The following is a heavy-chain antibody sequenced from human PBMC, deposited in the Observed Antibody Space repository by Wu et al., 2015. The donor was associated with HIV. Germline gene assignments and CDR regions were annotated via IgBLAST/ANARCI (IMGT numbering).Heavy chain of an antibody. Sequence: QVQLVQSGAEVKKPGSSVKVSCKASGGTFSSYAISWVRQAPGQGLEWMGRIIPIFGTTNYAQNFQARVTITADESTSTAYMELSSLRSEDTAVYFCARGGGSCTRASCPYYFVLLGPRERWSPSHQ. V-gene: IGHV1-69*13. CDR2: IIPIFGTT. CDR3: ARGGGSCTRASCPYYFVL. J-gene: IGHJ4*02. D-gene: IGHD2-2*01. CDR1: GGTFSSYA.